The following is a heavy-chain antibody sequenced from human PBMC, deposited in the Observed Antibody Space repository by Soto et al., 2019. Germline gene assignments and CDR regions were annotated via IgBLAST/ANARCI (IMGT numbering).Heavy chain of an antibody. J-gene: IGHJ4*02. D-gene: IGHD2-2*01. V-gene: IGHV3-72*01. CDR3: VRASLGVPTHYFDY. CDR2: VKNKANNYAT. Sequence: GGSLRLSCAASGFTFSEHYMDWVRQAPGKGLQWVARVKNKANNYATDYAASVKGRFIISRDDSKTSLFLQMNSLRSADTAMYYCVRASLGVPTHYFDYWGQGALVTVSS. CDR1: GFTFSEHY.